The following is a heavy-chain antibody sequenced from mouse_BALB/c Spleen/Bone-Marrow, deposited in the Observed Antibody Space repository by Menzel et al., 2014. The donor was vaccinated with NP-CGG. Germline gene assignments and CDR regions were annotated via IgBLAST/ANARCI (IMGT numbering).Heavy chain of an antibody. CDR1: GFTFSDFY. CDR2: SSNEANDYTT. J-gene: IGHJ3*01. Sequence: EMKLVASGGGLVTPGGYLGLSCATSGFTFSDFYTEWVRQPPGKRLEWIAASSNEANDYTTEYSASVKGRFIVSRDTSQSILYLQMNALRAEDTAMYYCARDADYGSSSAYWGQGTLVTVSA. CDR3: ARDADYGSSSAY. V-gene: IGHV7-1*02. D-gene: IGHD1-1*01.